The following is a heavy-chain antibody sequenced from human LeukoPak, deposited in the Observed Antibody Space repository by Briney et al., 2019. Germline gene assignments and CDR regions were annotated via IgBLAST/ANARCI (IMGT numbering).Heavy chain of an antibody. D-gene: IGHD3-10*01. J-gene: IGHJ4*02. CDR1: GFTFSSYS. Sequence: GGSLRLSCAASGFTFSSYSMNWVRQAPGKGLEWVSSISSSSSYIYYADSVKGRFTISRDNAKNSLYLQMNSLRVEDTALYYCARGHGSGSYFQTPFDYWGQGTLVTVSS. CDR2: ISSSSSYI. V-gene: IGHV3-21*01. CDR3: ARGHGSGSYFQTPFDY.